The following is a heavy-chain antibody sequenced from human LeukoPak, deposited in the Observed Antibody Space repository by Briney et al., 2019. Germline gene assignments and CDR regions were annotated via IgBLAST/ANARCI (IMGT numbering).Heavy chain of an antibody. D-gene: IGHD4-17*01. J-gene: IGHJ4*02. CDR1: GLTFSSYS. Sequence: GGSLRLSCAASGLTFSSYSMTWVPQAPGKGLEWVSYISSSSSTIHYADSVKGRFTSSRDNAKNSLYLQLNSLRDEHTAVYYCARQYRDPYYSDYWGQGTLVTLSS. V-gene: IGHV3-48*02. CDR2: ISSSSSTI. CDR3: ARQYRDPYYSDY.